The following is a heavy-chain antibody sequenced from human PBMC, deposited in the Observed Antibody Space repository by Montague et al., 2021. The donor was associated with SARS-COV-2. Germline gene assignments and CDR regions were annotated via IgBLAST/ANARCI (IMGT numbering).Heavy chain of an antibody. J-gene: IGHJ4*02. CDR1: GASISTYP. CDR2: IHSNGDT. CDR3: ARGSGHYYSPFDN. D-gene: IGHD2-15*01. V-gene: IGHV4-4*07. Sequence: SETLSLTCTVSGASISTYPWSWIRQPAGKALEWIGRIHSNGDTTXNPSLKSRVTMSVDTSKNQFSLKMTSVTAADTAMYYCARGSGHYYSPFDNWGQGNLVTVSS.